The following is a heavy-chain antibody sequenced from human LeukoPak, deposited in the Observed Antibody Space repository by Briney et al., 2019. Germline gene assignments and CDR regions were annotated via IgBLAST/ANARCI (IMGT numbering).Heavy chain of an antibody. CDR2: IFYSGST. CDR1: GGSISSGDYY. CDR3: ARGGFSGSYPLYYYYGMDV. V-gene: IGHV4-30-4*01. J-gene: IGHJ6*02. D-gene: IGHD1-26*01. Sequence: PSQTLSLTCSVSGGSISSGDYYWSWIRQPPGKGLEWIGYIFYSGSTYYNPSLKSRVTISVDTSKNQFSLKLSSETAADTAVYYCARGGFSGSYPLYYYYGMDVWGQGTTVTVSS.